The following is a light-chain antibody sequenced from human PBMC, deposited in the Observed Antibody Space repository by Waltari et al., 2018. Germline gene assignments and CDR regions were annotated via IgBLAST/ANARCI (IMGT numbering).Light chain of an antibody. CDR2: EVS. CDR3: SSYAGTNNYV. V-gene: IGLV2-8*01. Sequence: QSALTQPPSASGSPGQSVTISCTGTSSDVGCYNFVSWSQQHPGKAPKFMIYEVSKRPSGVPERLSGSKSGNTASLTVSGLQAEDEADYYCSSYAGTNNYVFGTGTKVTVL. J-gene: IGLJ1*01. CDR1: SSDVGCYNF.